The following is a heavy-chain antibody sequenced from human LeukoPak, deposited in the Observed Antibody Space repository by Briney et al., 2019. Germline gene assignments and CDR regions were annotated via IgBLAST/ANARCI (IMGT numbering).Heavy chain of an antibody. CDR2: ISAYNGNT. Sequence: ASVKVSCKASGYTFTSYGISWVRQAPGQGLEWMGWISAYNGNTNYAQKFQGRVTITRNTSITTAYMELSSLRSEDTAVYYCARDIAVADNAVWGQGTMVTVSS. J-gene: IGHJ3*01. V-gene: IGHV1-18*01. D-gene: IGHD6-19*01. CDR3: ARDIAVADNAV. CDR1: GYTFTSYG.